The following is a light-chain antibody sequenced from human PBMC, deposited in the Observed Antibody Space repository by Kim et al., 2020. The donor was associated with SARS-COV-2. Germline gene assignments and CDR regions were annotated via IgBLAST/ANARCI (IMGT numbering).Light chain of an antibody. Sequence: ALGQAARITCQGDSLRIFAASWYQHKPGQAPILVMHDKNNVRPSGVPDRFSGSNSGDTAFLTITGAQVEDEAPYYCGSRDSSGPGVFGGGTQLTVL. CDR1: SLRIFA. V-gene: IGLV3-19*01. J-gene: IGLJ3*02. CDR2: DKN. CDR3: GSRDSSGPGV.